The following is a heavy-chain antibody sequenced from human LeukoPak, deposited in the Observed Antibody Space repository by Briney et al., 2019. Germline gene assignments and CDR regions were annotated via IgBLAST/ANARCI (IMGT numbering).Heavy chain of an antibody. D-gene: IGHD3-16*01. J-gene: IGHJ4*02. CDR3: ARDNDSRDPPHFDY. CDR2: INTNTGNP. V-gene: IGHV7-4-1*02. Sequence: ASVKVSCKASGYTFTSYAMNWVRQAPGQGLEWMGWINTNTGNPTYAQGFTGRFVFSLDTSVSTAYLQISSLKAEDTAVYYCARDNDSRDPPHFDYWGQGTLVTVSS. CDR1: GYTFTSYA.